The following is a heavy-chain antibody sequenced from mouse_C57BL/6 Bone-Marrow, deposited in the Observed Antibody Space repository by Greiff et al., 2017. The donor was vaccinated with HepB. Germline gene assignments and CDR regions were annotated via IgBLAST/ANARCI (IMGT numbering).Heavy chain of an antibody. D-gene: IGHD3-2*02. V-gene: IGHV1-22*01. J-gene: IGHJ4*01. CDR1: GYTFTDYN. CDR2: INPNNGGT. Sequence: VQLKQSGPELVKPGASVKMSCKASGYTFTDYNMHWVKQSHGKSLEWIGYINPNNGGTSYNQKFKGKATLTVNKSSSTAYMELRSLTSEDSAVYYCARDGSSGYYAMDYWGQGTSVTVSS. CDR3: ARDGSSGYYAMDY.